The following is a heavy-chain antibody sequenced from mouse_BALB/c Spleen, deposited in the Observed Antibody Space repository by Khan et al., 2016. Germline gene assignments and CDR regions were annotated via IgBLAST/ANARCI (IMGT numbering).Heavy chain of an antibody. V-gene: IGHV1S137*01. J-gene: IGHJ4*01. CDR3: AREGLNYDYAMDY. Sequence: QVQLQQSGAELVRPGVSVKISCKGSGYTFTDYAIHWVKQSHAKSLEWIGVISTYYGDTTYNQKFEGKATMTVDKSSSTAYLELARLTSEDSAIYYCAREGLNYDYAMDYCGQGTSVTVSS. D-gene: IGHD2-1*01. CDR2: ISTYYGDT. CDR1: GYTFTDYA.